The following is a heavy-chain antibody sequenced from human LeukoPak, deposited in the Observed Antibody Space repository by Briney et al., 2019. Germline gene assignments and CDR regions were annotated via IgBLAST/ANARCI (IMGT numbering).Heavy chain of an antibody. CDR1: GGSISSYY. J-gene: IGHJ4*02. CDR2: IYYSGST. V-gene: IGHV4-59*01. D-gene: IGHD1-26*01. Sequence: SETLSLTCTVSGGSISSYYWSWIRQPPGKGLEWIGYIYYSGSTNYSPSLKSRVTISVDTSKNQFSLKLSSVTAADTAVYYCATGSKWELLCLDYWGQGTLVTVSS. CDR3: ATGSKWELLCLDY.